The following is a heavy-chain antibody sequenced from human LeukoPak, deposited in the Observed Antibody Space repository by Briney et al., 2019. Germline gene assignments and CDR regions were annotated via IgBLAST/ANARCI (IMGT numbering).Heavy chain of an antibody. V-gene: IGHV1-46*01. J-gene: IGHJ5*02. CDR1: GYTFTSYY. Sequence: GASVKVSCKASGYTFTSYYMHWVRQAPGQGLEWMGIINPSGGSTSYAQKFQGRVTMTRDTSTSTVYMELSSLRSEDTAVYYCARLYYDFWSGYYRFDPWGQGTLVTVSS. D-gene: IGHD3-3*01. CDR3: ARLYYDFWSGYYRFDP. CDR2: INPSGGST.